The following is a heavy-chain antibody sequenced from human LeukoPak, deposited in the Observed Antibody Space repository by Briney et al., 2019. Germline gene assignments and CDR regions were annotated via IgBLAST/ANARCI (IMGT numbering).Heavy chain of an antibody. V-gene: IGHV3-23*01. Sequence: GGSLRLSCAASGFAFSSYGMSWVRQAPGKGLEWVSAMSGSGGSTYYADSVKGRFTISRDNSKNTLYLQMNSLRSEDTAVHYCARLPDGYNVGDDFDYWGQGTLVTVSS. J-gene: IGHJ4*02. CDR1: GFAFSSYG. CDR3: ARLPDGYNVGDDFDY. D-gene: IGHD5-24*01. CDR2: MSGSGGST.